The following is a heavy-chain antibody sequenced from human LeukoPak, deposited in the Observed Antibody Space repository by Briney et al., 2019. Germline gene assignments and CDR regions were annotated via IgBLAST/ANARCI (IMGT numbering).Heavy chain of an antibody. Sequence: PSETLSLTCTVSGDSVSSDSYYWSWIRQPPGKGLEWIGYIYYSVTTNYNPSLKSRVTISIDASKNQFSLRLSSVTAADTAVYYCARDVYCINGVCYSAFDIWGQGTMVSVSS. J-gene: IGHJ3*02. D-gene: IGHD2-8*01. CDR3: ARDVYCINGVCYSAFDI. V-gene: IGHV4-61*01. CDR1: GDSVSSDSYY. CDR2: IYYSVTT.